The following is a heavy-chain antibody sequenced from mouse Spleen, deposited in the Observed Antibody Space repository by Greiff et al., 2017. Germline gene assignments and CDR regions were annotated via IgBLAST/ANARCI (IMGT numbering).Heavy chain of an antibody. V-gene: IGHV1-5*01. CDR2: IYPGNSDT. CDR1: GYTFTSYW. Sequence: EVKVVESGTVLARPGASVKMSCKTSGYTFTSYWMHWVKQRPGQGLEWIGAIYPGNSDTSYNQKFKGKAKLTAVTSASTAYMELSSLTNEDSAVYYCTRYDYDEGYAMDYWGQGTSVTVSS. D-gene: IGHD2-4*01. J-gene: IGHJ4*01. CDR3: TRYDYDEGYAMDY.